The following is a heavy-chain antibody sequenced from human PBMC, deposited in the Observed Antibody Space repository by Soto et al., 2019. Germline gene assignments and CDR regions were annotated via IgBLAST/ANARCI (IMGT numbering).Heavy chain of an antibody. CDR3: AKDQGSSWYEIDY. CDR1: GLTFSSYS. CDR2: ISSSSSST. V-gene: IGHV3-48*01. Sequence: GGSLRLSCAASGLTFSSYSMNWVRQAPGKGLEWVSYISSSSSSTYYADSVKGRFTISRDNAKNSLYLQMNSLRAEDTAVYYCAKDQGSSWYEIDYWGQGTLVTVSS. J-gene: IGHJ4*02. D-gene: IGHD6-13*01.